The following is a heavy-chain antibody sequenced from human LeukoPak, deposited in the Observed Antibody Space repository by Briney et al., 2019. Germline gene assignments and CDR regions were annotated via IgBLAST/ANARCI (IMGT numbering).Heavy chain of an antibody. J-gene: IGHJ4*02. CDR1: GYTFTGYY. CDR3: ARGSGSYSFGFDY. CDR2: INPNSGGT. Sequence: ASVKVSCKASGYTFTGYYMHWVRQAPGQGREWMGWINPNSGGTNYAQKFQGRVTMTRDTSISTAYMELSRLRSDDTAVYYCARGSGSYSFGFDYWGQGTLVTVSS. V-gene: IGHV1-2*02. D-gene: IGHD1-26*01.